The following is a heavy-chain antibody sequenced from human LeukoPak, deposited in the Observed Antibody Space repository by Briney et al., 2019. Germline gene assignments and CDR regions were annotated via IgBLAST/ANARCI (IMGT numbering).Heavy chain of an antibody. V-gene: IGHV4-39*01. CDR2: IYYSGST. J-gene: IGHJ4*02. D-gene: IGHD3-22*01. CDR1: GGSNSSSSYY. CDR3: ARNRVEGYYYDSSGSY. Sequence: SETLSLTCTVSGGSNSSSSYYWGWIRQPPGKGLEWIGSIYYSGSTYYNPSLKSRVTISVDTSKNQFSLKLSSVTAADTAVYYCARNRVEGYYYDSSGSYWGQGTLVTVSS.